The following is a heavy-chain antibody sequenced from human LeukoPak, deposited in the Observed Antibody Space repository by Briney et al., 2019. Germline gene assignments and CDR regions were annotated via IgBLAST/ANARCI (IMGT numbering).Heavy chain of an antibody. CDR1: GGSISSYY. Sequence: SETLSLTCTVSGGSISSYYWSWIRQPAGEGLEWIGRIYTSGSTNYNPSLKSRVTMSVDTSKNQFSLKLSSVTAADTAVYYCARDREVGHAFDIWGQGTMVTVSS. CDR3: ARDREVGHAFDI. CDR2: IYTSGST. D-gene: IGHD1-26*01. J-gene: IGHJ3*02. V-gene: IGHV4-4*07.